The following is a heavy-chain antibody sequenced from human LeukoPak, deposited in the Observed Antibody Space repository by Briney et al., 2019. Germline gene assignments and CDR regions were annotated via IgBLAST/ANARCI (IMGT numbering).Heavy chain of an antibody. CDR3: ARDLYCSSTSCYGPMGYYFDY. V-gene: IGHV3-11*05. CDR1: GFTFSDYY. Sequence: KPGGSLRLSCAASGFTFSDYYMSWIRQAPGKGLEWVSYISSSSSYTNYADSVKGRFIISRDNAKNSLYLQMNSLRAEDTAVYYCARDLYCSSTSCYGPMGYYFDYWGQGNLVTVSS. D-gene: IGHD2-2*01. CDR2: ISSSSSYT. J-gene: IGHJ4*02.